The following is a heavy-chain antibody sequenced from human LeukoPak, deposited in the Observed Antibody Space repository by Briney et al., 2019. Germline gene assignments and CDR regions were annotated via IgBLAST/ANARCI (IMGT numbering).Heavy chain of an antibody. CDR1: GFTFSSYA. J-gene: IGHJ4*02. V-gene: IGHV3-23*01. CDR3: AKDQDFWSGYYTN. Sequence: GGSLRLSXAASGFTFSSYAMSWVRQAPGKGLEWVSAISGSGGSTYYADSVKGRFTISRDNSKNTLYLQMNSLRAEDTAVYYCAKDQDFWSGYYTNWGQGTLVTVSP. D-gene: IGHD3-3*01. CDR2: ISGSGGST.